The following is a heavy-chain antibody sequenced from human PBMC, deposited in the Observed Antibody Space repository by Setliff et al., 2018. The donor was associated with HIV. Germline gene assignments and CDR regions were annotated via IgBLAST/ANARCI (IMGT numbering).Heavy chain of an antibody. J-gene: IGHJ1*01. CDR1: GGNFKNYI. Sequence: SVKVSCKASGGNFKNYILAWVRQAPGQGLEWMGGIIPISGTANYAQKFQGRVTITADESTNTAFMGLTSLRSEDTAVYYCARSPLVESNVFPGTRQYFQHWGQGTLVTVSS. D-gene: IGHD1-26*01. V-gene: IGHV1-69*13. CDR2: IIPISGTA. CDR3: ARSPLVESNVFPGTRQYFQH.